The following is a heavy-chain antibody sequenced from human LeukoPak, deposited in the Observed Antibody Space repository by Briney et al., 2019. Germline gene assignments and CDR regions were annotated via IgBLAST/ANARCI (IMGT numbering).Heavy chain of an antibody. Sequence: PSETLSLTCTVSGGSISSSSYYWGWIRQPPGKGVEWNGSIYYSGSTYYNPSLKNRVTISIDTSKNQFSLKLSSVTAADTAVYYCARSGYYDSSGYTILDYWGQGSLVTVSS. D-gene: IGHD3-22*01. V-gene: IGHV4-39*01. CDR2: IYYSGST. CDR1: GGSISSSSYY. J-gene: IGHJ4*02. CDR3: ARSGYYDSSGYTILDY.